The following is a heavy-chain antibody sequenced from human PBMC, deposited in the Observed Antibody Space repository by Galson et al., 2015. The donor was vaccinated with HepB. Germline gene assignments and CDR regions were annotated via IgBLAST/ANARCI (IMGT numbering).Heavy chain of an antibody. CDR1: GFTFSSYS. J-gene: IGHJ4*02. D-gene: IGHD4-23*01. Sequence: SLRLSCAASGFTFSSYSMNWVRQAPGKGLEWVSYISSSSSTIYYADSVKGRFTISRDNAKNSLYLQMNSLRAEGTAVYYCARDRETVVTPDFDYWGQGTLVTVSS. CDR3: ARDRETVVTPDFDY. V-gene: IGHV3-48*01. CDR2: ISSSSSTI.